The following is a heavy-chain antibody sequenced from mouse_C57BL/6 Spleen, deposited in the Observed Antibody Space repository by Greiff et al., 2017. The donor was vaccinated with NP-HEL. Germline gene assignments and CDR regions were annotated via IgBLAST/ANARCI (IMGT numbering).Heavy chain of an antibody. J-gene: IGHJ3*01. Sequence: EVQLVESGGGLVKPGGSLKLSCAASGFTFSDYGMHWVRQAPEKGLAWVAYISSGSSTIYYADTVKGRFTISRDNAKNTLFLQMTSLRSEDTAMYYCAPYYDYDWFAYWGQGTLVTVSA. CDR1: GFTFSDYG. V-gene: IGHV5-17*01. CDR3: APYYDYDWFAY. D-gene: IGHD2-4*01. CDR2: ISSGSSTI.